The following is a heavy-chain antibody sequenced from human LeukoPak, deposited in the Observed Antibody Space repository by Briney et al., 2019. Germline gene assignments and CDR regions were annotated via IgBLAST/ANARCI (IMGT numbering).Heavy chain of an antibody. J-gene: IGHJ4*02. CDR1: GGSFSGYY. D-gene: IGHD3-22*01. V-gene: IGHV4-34*01. CDR3: ATLLGDSSGPC. Sequence: PSETLSLTCAVYGGSFSGYYWSWIRQPPGKGLEWIGEINHSGSTNYNPSLKSRVTISVDTSKNQFSLKLSSVTAADTAVYYCATLLGDSSGPCWGQGTLVTVSS. CDR2: INHSGST.